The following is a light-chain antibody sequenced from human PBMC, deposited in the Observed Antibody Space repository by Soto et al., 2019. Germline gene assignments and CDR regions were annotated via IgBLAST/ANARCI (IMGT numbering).Light chain of an antibody. CDR3: AAWDDSLSAWV. J-gene: IGLJ3*02. CDR1: SSNMGSNY. CDR2: RNN. Sequence: QSVLTQPPSASGTPGQRVTISCSGSSSNMGSNYVYWYQQLPGTAPKLLIYRNNQRPSGVPDRFSGSKSGTSASLAISGLRSEDEADYYCAAWDDSLSAWVFGGGTQLTVL. V-gene: IGLV1-47*01.